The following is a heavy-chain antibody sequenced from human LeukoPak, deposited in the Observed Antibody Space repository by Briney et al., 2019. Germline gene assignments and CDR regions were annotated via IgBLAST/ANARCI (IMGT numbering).Heavy chain of an antibody. CDR1: GYTFTSYY. Sequence: PSVKVSCKASGYTFTSYYMHWVRQAPGQGLEWMGIINPSGGSTSYAQKFQGRVTMTRDMSTSTVYMELSSLRSEDTAVYYCARGQLRFLEWLPGGYWGQGTLVTVSS. D-gene: IGHD3-3*01. V-gene: IGHV1-46*01. J-gene: IGHJ4*02. CDR2: INPSGGST. CDR3: ARGQLRFLEWLPGGY.